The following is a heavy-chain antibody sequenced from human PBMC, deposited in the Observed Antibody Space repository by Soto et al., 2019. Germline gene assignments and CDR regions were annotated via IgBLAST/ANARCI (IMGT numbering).Heavy chain of an antibody. CDR3: ARGRMDGYGVFDY. CDR1: GGTFSSYA. Sequence: SVKVSCKASGGTFSSYAVSWVRQAPGQGLEWMGGIIPIFGTANYAQKFQGRVTITADESTSTAYMELSSLRSEDTAVYYCARGRMDGYGVFDYWGQGTLVTASS. V-gene: IGHV1-69*13. CDR2: IIPIFGTA. J-gene: IGHJ4*02. D-gene: IGHD5-12*01.